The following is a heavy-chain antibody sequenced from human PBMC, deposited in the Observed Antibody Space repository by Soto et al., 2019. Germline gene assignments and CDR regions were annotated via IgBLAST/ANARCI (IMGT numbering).Heavy chain of an antibody. J-gene: IGHJ6*02. D-gene: IGHD3-10*01. CDR2: ISYDGSNT. CDR1: VFTFRSYG. V-gene: IGHV3-30*18. Sequence: GGSLRVSCAATVFTFRSYGMFWVRQAPGKGLEWVSFISYDGSNTYYTGSVKGRFTISRDNSNNMLYLHMNSLRGEDTAVYYCSKGPLLVRRGRMDVWGQGTTVTVSS. CDR3: SKGPLLVRRGRMDV.